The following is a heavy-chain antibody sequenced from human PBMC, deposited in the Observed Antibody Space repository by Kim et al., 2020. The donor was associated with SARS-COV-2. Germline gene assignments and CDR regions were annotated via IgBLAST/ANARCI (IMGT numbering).Heavy chain of an antibody. CDR2: IYYSGST. D-gene: IGHD2-8*02. V-gene: IGHV4-59*01. CDR3: ARLPVAGLNPSPNYYGMDV. CDR1: GGSISSYF. Sequence: SETLSLTCSVSGGSISSYFWSWIRQPPGKGLECIGYIYYSGSTNYNPSLRGRVTILMDTSKNQFSLRLRSVTAADAAVYYCARLPVAGLNPSPNYYGMDVWGQGTTVTVSS. J-gene: IGHJ6*02.